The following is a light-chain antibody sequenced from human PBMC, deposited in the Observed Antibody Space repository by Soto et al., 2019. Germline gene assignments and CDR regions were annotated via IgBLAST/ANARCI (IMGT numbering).Light chain of an antibody. Sequence: QSALTQPPSASGSPGQLVTISCTGTSSDVGGYNYVSWYQQHPGKAPKLMIYEVTKRPSGVPDRFSGSKSGNTASLTVYGLQAEDEADYYCSSYAGSNNFEVFGGGTKLTVL. J-gene: IGLJ2*01. CDR3: SSYAGSNNFEV. CDR1: SSDVGGYNY. V-gene: IGLV2-8*01. CDR2: EVT.